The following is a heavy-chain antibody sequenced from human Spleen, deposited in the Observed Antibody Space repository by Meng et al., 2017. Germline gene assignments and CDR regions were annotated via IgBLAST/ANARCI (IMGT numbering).Heavy chain of an antibody. D-gene: IGHD3-9*01. J-gene: IGHJ3*02. V-gene: IGHV3-30*07. CDR2: ISYDGSNK. CDR1: GFTFSSYA. Sequence: GESLKISCAASGFTFSSYAMHWVRQAPGKGLEWVAVISYDGSNKYYADSVKGRFTISRDNAKNSLYLQMNSLRAEDTAVYYCARAPLRYFDWLLSDAFDIWGQGTMVTV. CDR3: ARAPLRYFDWLLSDAFDI.